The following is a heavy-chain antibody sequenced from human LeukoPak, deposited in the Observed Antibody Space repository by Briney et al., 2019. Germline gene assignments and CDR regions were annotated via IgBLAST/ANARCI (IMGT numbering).Heavy chain of an antibody. D-gene: IGHD2-15*01. CDR2: IRSKANSYAT. J-gene: IGHJ4*02. Sequence: GGSLRLSCAASGFTFSGSAMHWVRQASGKGLEWVGRIRSKANSYATAYAASVKGRFTISRDESKNTAYLQMNRMKTEDTAVYYCTTRRVVVADTPDWDFDYWGQGTLVTVSS. CDR1: GFTFSGSA. V-gene: IGHV3-73*01. CDR3: TTRRVVVADTPDWDFDY.